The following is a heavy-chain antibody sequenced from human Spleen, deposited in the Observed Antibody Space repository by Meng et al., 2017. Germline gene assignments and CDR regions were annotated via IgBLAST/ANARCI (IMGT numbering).Heavy chain of an antibody. D-gene: IGHD2-15*01. Sequence: SVKVSCKASGGTFSSYVFSWVRQAPGQGLEWMGGLIPIFGTTNYAEKFQGRVTITADEATSTAYMELSSLRSEDTAVDYCARSSGGYCSGGSCYSRYGLDVWGQGTTVTVSS. J-gene: IGHJ6*02. CDR1: GGTFSSYV. CDR2: LIPIFGTT. CDR3: ARSSGGYCSGGSCYSRYGLDV. V-gene: IGHV1-69*13.